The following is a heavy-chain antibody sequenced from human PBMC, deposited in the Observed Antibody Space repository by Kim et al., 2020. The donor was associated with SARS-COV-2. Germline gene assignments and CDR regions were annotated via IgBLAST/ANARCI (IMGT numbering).Heavy chain of an antibody. CDR3: ARALATYRSGSSSFDLDY. CDR2: ISSSSSYI. Sequence: GGSLRLSCAASGFTFSSYSMNWVRQAPGKGLEWVSSISSSSSYIYYADSVKGRFTISRDNAKNSLYLQMNSLRAEDTAVYYCARALATYRSGSSSFDLDYWGQGTLVTVSS. V-gene: IGHV3-21*01. CDR1: GFTFSSYS. J-gene: IGHJ4*02. D-gene: IGHD6-6*01.